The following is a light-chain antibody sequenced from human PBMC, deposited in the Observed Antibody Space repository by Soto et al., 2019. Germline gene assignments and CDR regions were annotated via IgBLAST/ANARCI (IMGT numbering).Light chain of an antibody. CDR1: SSNIGASYD. CDR2: DNN. CDR3: QSYDSSLSGVI. Sequence: QSVLTQPPSVSGAPGQRVTVSCTGSSSNIGASYDVHWYQQVPGTAPRLLIYDNNNRPSGVPDRFSGSKSGTSASLAITGLQTEDEADYYCQSYDSSLSGVIFGGGTKLTVL. J-gene: IGLJ2*01. V-gene: IGLV1-40*01.